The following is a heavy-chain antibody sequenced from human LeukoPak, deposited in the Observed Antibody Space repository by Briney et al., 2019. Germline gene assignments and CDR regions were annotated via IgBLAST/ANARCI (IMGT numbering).Heavy chain of an antibody. CDR2: IEQDGSEK. CDR1: GFTFSTHW. Sequence: GGSLRLSCAASGFTFSTHWMIWVRQAPGKGLEWVANIEQDGSEKYYVDSVKGRFIISRDNAKNSLYLQMNSLRAEDTAVYYCANALGAHYFDSWGQGTLVTVSS. V-gene: IGHV3-7*05. D-gene: IGHD1-26*01. J-gene: IGHJ4*02. CDR3: ANALGAHYFDS.